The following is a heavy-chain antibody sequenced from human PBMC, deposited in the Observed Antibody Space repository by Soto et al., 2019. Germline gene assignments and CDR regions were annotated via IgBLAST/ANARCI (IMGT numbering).Heavy chain of an antibody. CDR1: GFTFSSHE. J-gene: IGHJ4*02. CDR2: ISSSGTII. V-gene: IGHV3-48*03. CDR3: ARGRAYSGSYGDS. D-gene: IGHD1-26*01. Sequence: SGGSLRLSCAASGFTFSSHEMNWVRQAPGKGLEWVSYISSSGTIIDYADSVKGRFTISRDNAKNSLYLQMNSLRAEDTAVYYCARGRAYSGSYGDSWGQGTLVTVSS.